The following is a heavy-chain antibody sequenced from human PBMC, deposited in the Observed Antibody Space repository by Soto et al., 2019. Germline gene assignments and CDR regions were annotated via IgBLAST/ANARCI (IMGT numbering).Heavy chain of an antibody. Sequence: ENLRYTKAVYAGTFSAYYWSCIRQLPGKGLEWIGEINHSGSTNYNPSLKSRVTISVDTSKNQFSLKLSSVTAADTAVYYCASVSLRHLPPWGRNDPFATWCQGTMVT. V-gene: IGHV4-34*08. CDR2: INHSGST. J-gene: IGHJ3*02. CDR3: ASVSLRHLPPWGRNDPFAT. CDR1: AGTFSAYY. D-gene: IGHD3-16*01.